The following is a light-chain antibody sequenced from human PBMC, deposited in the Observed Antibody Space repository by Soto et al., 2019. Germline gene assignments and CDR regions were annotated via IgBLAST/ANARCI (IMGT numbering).Light chain of an antibody. V-gene: IGKV1-5*03. CDR1: QSISNW. J-gene: IGKJ4*01. CDR2: DAS. Sequence: DIQLTQSPSTLSASVGDRVTITCRASQSISNWVVWYQQKPGKAPKFLIYDASTLESGVPSRFSGSGYGTEFTLTISSLHPDDFATYYCQQYNRYSVHFGGGTKVEMK. CDR3: QQYNRYSVH.